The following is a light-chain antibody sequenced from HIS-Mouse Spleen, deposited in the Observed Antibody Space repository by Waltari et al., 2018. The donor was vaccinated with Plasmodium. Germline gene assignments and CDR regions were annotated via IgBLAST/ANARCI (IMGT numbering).Light chain of an antibody. CDR1: SSTIGPRYD. CDR3: QSYDSSLSGSV. J-gene: IGLJ2*01. V-gene: IGLV1-40*01. CDR2: GNS. Sequence: QSVLTQPPSVSGAPGQRVTLSCTGSSSTIGPRYDVHRYQKLPGTAPKLLIYGNSNRPSGVPDRFSGSKSGTSASLAITGLQAEDEADYYCQSYDSSLSGSVFGGGTKLTVL.